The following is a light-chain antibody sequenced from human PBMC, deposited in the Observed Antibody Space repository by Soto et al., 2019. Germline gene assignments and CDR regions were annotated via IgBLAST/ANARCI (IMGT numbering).Light chain of an antibody. Sequence: LVLTQYPGTLSLSPGERATLSCRASQSVSSSYLAWYQQKPGQAPRLLIYGASSRATGIPDRFSGSGSGTDFTLTISRLEPEDFAVYYCQQYGSSPRTFGQGTKVDIK. CDR1: QSVSSSY. J-gene: IGKJ1*01. CDR2: GAS. V-gene: IGKV3-20*01. CDR3: QQYGSSPRT.